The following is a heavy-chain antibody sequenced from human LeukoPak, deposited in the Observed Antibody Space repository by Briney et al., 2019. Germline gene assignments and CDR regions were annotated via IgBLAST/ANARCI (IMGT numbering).Heavy chain of an antibody. V-gene: IGHV1-69*01. J-gene: IGHJ3*02. Sequence: SVKVSCKASGGTFSSYAISWVRQAPGQGLEWMGGIIPIFGTANYAQKLQGRVTITADESTSTAYMELSSLRSEDTAVYYCAREKRDMGFIGVVLAFDIWGQGTMVTVSS. CDR1: GGTFSSYA. CDR2: IIPIFGTA. CDR3: AREKRDMGFIGVVLAFDI. D-gene: IGHD3-3*01.